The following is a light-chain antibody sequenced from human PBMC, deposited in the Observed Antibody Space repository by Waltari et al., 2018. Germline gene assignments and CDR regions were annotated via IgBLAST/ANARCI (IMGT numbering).Light chain of an antibody. J-gene: IGKJ4*01. CDR3: QQYYGSPLT. Sequence: DIVMTQSPDSLAVSLGERATINCMSSQSVLSSSNNKNYLAWYQQKPGQPPKLLIYWASTRECGVPDRFSGGGSGTDFTLTISSLQAEDVAVYYCQQYYGSPLTFGGGTKVEIK. V-gene: IGKV4-1*01. CDR1: QSVLSSSNNKNY. CDR2: WAS.